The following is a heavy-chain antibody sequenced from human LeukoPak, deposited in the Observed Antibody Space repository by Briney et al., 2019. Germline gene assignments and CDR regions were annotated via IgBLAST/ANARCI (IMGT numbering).Heavy chain of an antibody. D-gene: IGHD3-10*01. V-gene: IGHV1-18*01. Sequence: GASVKVSCKASGYTFTSYGISWVRQAPRQGLEWMGWISAYNGNTNYAQKLQGRVTMTTDTSTSTAYMELRSLRSDDTAVYYCARDAYYYGSGGDNWFDPWGQGTLVTVSS. CDR3: ARDAYYYGSGGDNWFDP. J-gene: IGHJ5*02. CDR2: ISAYNGNT. CDR1: GYTFTSYG.